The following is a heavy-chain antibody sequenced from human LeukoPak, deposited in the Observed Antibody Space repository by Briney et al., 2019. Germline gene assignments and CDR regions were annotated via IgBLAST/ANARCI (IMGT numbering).Heavy chain of an antibody. D-gene: IGHD3-10*01. Sequence: GGSLRLSCAVSGFSASSNYMGWGRRAPGGGLGWVSVIFCGDNTYFADSLKGRFTISRDNSKNTLYLQMNSLRAEDTAVYYCARDRSGSGSYSYDNWGQGTLVTVSS. CDR1: GFSASSNY. CDR3: ARDRSGSGSYSYDN. V-gene: IGHV3-66*01. CDR2: IFCGDNT. J-gene: IGHJ4*02.